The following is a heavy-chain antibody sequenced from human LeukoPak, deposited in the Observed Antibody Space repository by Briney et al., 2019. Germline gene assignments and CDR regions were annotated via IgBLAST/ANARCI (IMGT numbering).Heavy chain of an antibody. CDR1: GYTFTSYY. V-gene: IGHV1-46*01. D-gene: IGHD6-13*01. J-gene: IGHJ4*02. CDR2: INPSGGST. Sequence: GASVKVSCKASGYTFTSYYMHWVRQAPGQGLEWMGIINPSGGSTSYAQKFQGRVAMTRDTSTSTVYMELSSLRSEDTAVYYCARGGPRIASSRTPFDYWGQGTLVTVSS. CDR3: ARGGPRIASSRTPFDY.